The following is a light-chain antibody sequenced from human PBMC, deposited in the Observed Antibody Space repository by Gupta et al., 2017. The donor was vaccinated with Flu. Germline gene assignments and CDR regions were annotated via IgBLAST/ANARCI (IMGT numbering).Light chain of an antibody. CDR3: QVWDSSSNHVV. Sequence: GGNNVGSNSVHWYQQKPSPAPVLVVSDDIDRPSAIPDRFSGANSGNTATLTISRVEDGDGADYYCQVWDSSSNHVVFGGGTKLTVL. J-gene: IGLJ2*01. V-gene: IGLV3-21*02. CDR1: NVGSNS. CDR2: DDI.